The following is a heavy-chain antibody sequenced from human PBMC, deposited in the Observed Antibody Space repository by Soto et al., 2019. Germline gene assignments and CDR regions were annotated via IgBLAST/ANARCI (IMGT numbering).Heavy chain of an antibody. J-gene: IGHJ5*02. Sequence: SVKVSCKASGGTFSSYAISWVRQAPGQGLEWIGRIIPILGIANYAQKFQGRVTITADKSTSTAYMELSSLRSEDTAVYYCARGFKRITIFGVVIWFDPWGQGTLVTVSS. V-gene: IGHV1-69*04. CDR2: IIPILGIA. CDR1: GGTFSSYA. CDR3: ARGFKRITIFGVVIWFDP. D-gene: IGHD3-3*01.